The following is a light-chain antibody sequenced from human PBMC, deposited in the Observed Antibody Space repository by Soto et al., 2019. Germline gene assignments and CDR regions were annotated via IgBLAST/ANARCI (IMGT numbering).Light chain of an antibody. CDR3: LRSYSTPLVT. V-gene: IGKV1-39*01. CDR1: QSISSY. CDR2: AAS. J-gene: IGKJ5*01. Sequence: DTQMNQKTSSLPASVEDSISITCRASQSISSYLNWYQQKPGKAPKLLIYAASSLQSGVPSRFSGSGSGTDFTLSICSLQPEDVATYYCLRSYSTPLVTCGLGTRLEI.